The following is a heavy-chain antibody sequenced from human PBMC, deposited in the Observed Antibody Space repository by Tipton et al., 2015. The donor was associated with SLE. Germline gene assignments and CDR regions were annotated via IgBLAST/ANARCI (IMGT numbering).Heavy chain of an antibody. Sequence: SLRLSCVVSGFTFSSYTMHWVRQAPGKGLEWVANIKQDGSEKYYVDSVKGRFTISRDNAKNSLYLQMNSLRAEDTAVYYCARASGGATYFDYWGQGTLVTVSS. CDR1: GFTFSSYT. V-gene: IGHV3-7*01. CDR3: ARASGGATYFDY. D-gene: IGHD2-15*01. J-gene: IGHJ4*02. CDR2: IKQDGSEK.